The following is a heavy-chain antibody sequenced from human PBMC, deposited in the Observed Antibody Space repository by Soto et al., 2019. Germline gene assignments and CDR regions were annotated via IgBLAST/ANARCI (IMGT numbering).Heavy chain of an antibody. CDR1: GFSLSTNGVG. CDR2: IYWNADK. J-gene: IGHJ5*02. D-gene: IGHD1-26*01. Sequence: QITLKESGPTLVKPTQTLTLICSFSGFSLSTNGVGVGWIRQPPGKALEWLALIYWNADKRYSPSLKSRLTITKDTSKSQVVLTMTTLDPVDTATYYCAREGAIVPRFFDPWGQGALVTVSS. V-gene: IGHV2-5*01. CDR3: AREGAIVPRFFDP.